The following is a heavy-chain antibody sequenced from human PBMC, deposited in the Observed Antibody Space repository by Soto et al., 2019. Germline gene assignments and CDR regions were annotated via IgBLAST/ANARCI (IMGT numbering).Heavy chain of an antibody. J-gene: IGHJ4*02. CDR2: IKEDGSEI. CDR3: ARDIGFDYVN. Sequence: PGGSLRLSCAVSGFTLRSFWMIWVRQAPGKGLEWVASIKEDGSEIYYLHSVRGRFSISRDSAGNALHLTMNYLSAEDTGVYFCARDIGFDYVNWGQGTLVTVSS. D-gene: IGHD3-16*01. CDR1: GFTLRSFW. V-gene: IGHV3-7*01.